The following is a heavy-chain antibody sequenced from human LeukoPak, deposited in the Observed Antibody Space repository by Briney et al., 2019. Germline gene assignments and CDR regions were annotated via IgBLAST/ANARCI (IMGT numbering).Heavy chain of an antibody. CDR2: INHSGST. D-gene: IGHD2-2*01. CDR3: AREPYCSSTSCQKHFDY. V-gene: IGHV4-34*01. Sequence: PPETLSLTCAVYGGSFSGYYWSWIRQPPGKGLEWIGEINHSGSTNYNPSLKSRVTISVDTSKNQFSLKLSSVTAADTAVYYCAREPYCSSTSCQKHFDYWGQGTLVTVSS. CDR1: GGSFSGYY. J-gene: IGHJ4*02.